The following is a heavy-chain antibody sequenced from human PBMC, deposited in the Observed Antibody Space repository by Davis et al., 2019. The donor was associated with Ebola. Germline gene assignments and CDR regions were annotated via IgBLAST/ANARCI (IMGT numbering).Heavy chain of an antibody. D-gene: IGHD3-3*01. J-gene: IGHJ6*04. V-gene: IGHV3-30*18. Sequence: PGGSLRLSCAASGSTFSSYGMHWVRQAPGKGLGWGAVILYDGSNKYYADSVKGRFTTPRDNSKNTLYLQMNSLRAEDTAVYYCAKGSVTIFGVAPDYYGMDVWGKGTTVTVSS. CDR3: AKGSVTIFGVAPDYYGMDV. CDR2: ILYDGSNK. CDR1: GSTFSSYG.